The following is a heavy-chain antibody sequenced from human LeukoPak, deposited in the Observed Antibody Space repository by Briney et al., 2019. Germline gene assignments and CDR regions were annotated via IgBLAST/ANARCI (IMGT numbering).Heavy chain of an antibody. V-gene: IGHV3-23*01. D-gene: IGHD6-19*01. CDR1: GFTFSSYA. CDR2: ISGSGGST. J-gene: IGHJ4*02. Sequence: GGSLRVSCAASGFTFSSYAMSWVRQAPGKGLEWVSAISGSGGSTYYADSVKGRFTISRDNAKNSLYLQMNSLRAGDTAVYYCARGSIAVAGTMPYWGQGTLVTVSS. CDR3: ARGSIAVAGTMPY.